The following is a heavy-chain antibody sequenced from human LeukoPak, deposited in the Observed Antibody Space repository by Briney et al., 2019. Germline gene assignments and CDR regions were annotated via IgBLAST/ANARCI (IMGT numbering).Heavy chain of an antibody. Sequence: SETLSLTCAVYGGSFSGYYWSWIRQPPGKGLEWIGEINHSGSTNYNPSLKSRVTISVDTSKNQFPLKLSSVTAADTAVYYCARGIRSSSWYQKRSYYYYGMDVWGQGTTVTVSS. CDR3: ARGIRSSSWYQKRSYYYYGMDV. CDR1: GGSFSGYY. J-gene: IGHJ6*02. D-gene: IGHD6-13*01. CDR2: INHSGST. V-gene: IGHV4-34*01.